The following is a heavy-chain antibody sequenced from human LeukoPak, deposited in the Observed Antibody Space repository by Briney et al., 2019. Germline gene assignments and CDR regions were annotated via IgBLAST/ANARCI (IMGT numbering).Heavy chain of an antibody. V-gene: IGHV3-7*01. J-gene: IGHJ4*02. CDR1: GFTFSSYW. CDR3: ARAFGDSSGYYYGY. CDR2: IKHDGSET. Sequence: GGSLRLSCTTSGFTFSSYWMNWVRQAPGKGLEWVANIKHDGSETYHVDSVKGRFTISRDNAQNSLYLQMDSLRAEDTAVYYCARAFGDSSGYYYGYWGQGTLVTVSS. D-gene: IGHD3-22*01.